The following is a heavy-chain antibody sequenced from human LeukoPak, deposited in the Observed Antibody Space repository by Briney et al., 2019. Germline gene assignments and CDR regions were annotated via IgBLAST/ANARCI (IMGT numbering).Heavy chain of an antibody. CDR2: ISAYNGNT. CDR3: ARDGPHLYSYGLYYFDY. J-gene: IGHJ4*02. D-gene: IGHD5-18*01. CDR1: GYTFTSYG. Sequence: GASVKVSCKASGYTFTSYGISWVRQAPGQGLEWMGWISAYNGNTNYAQKLQGRVTMTADTSTSTAYMELRSLRSDDTAVYYCARDGPHLYSYGLYYFDYWGQGTLVTVSS. V-gene: IGHV1-18*01.